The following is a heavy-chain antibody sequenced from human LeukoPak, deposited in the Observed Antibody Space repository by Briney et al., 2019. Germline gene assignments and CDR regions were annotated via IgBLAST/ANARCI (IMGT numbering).Heavy chain of an antibody. CDR1: GFTFSRYW. Sequence: SGGSLRLSCAASGFTFSRYWMHWVRQAPGKGLVWVSRINTDGSSSSYADSVKGRFTIFRDNAKNTLYVQMNSLRAEDTAVYYCARRGVFHDAFDIWGQGTMVTVSS. V-gene: IGHV3-74*01. CDR2: INTDGSSS. J-gene: IGHJ3*02. D-gene: IGHD2/OR15-2a*01. CDR3: ARRGVFHDAFDI.